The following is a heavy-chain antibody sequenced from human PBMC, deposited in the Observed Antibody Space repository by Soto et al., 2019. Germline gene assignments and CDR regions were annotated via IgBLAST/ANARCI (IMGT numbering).Heavy chain of an antibody. CDR3: ARVAYGDNMINGAPFSAFDY. CDR2: IFHSGVT. J-gene: IGHJ4*02. CDR1: SYSITSGSF. V-gene: IGHV4-38-2*02. D-gene: IGHD3-22*01. Sequence: SATLYLTCSVSSYSITSGSFWGWLRQPPGKGLEWIGSIFHSGVTYYTPSLKSRVAISVDTSKNQFSLILTSVTASDTATYYCARVAYGDNMINGAPFSAFDYWGPGNLVTVSS.